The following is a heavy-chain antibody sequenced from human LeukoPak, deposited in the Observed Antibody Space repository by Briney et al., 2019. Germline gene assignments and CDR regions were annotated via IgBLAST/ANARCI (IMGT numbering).Heavy chain of an antibody. Sequence: GGSLRLSCAASGFAFNNYAMSWVRQAPGKGLEWVSGISGSGGSTYYADSVKGRFTISRDNSKNTLYLQMNSLRAEDTAVYYCAREGSPRVRGVMDYWGQGTLVTVSS. V-gene: IGHV3-23*01. CDR1: GFAFNNYA. CDR3: AREGSPRVRGVMDY. D-gene: IGHD3-10*01. CDR2: ISGSGGST. J-gene: IGHJ4*02.